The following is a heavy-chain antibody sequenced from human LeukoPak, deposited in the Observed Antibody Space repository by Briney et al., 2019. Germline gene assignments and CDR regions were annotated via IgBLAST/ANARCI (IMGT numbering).Heavy chain of an antibody. Sequence: GGSLRLSCAASGFTFSSYTMNWVRQAPGKGLEWVSSISSNSDYIYYANSVKGRFTISRDNSKNTLDLQMNSLRVEDTAVYYCARLEFSGWYQFDYWGQGTLVSVSS. D-gene: IGHD6-19*01. CDR3: ARLEFSGWYQFDY. CDR1: GFTFSSYT. CDR2: ISSNSDYI. V-gene: IGHV3-21*04. J-gene: IGHJ4*02.